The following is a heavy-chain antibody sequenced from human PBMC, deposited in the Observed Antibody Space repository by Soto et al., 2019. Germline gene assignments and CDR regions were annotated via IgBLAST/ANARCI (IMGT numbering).Heavy chain of an antibody. CDR3: ARGPLGEDPLLSFFDI. D-gene: IGHD3-16*01. CDR2: IYYSGST. J-gene: IGHJ3*02. V-gene: IGHV4-59*12. Sequence: QVQLQESGPGLVKPSETLSLTCTVSGGSISSYYWSWIRQPPGKGLEWIGYIYYSGSTNYNPSLKRRVTISVDTSKNPFPLKLGSVTPSDPAVYYWARGPLGEDPLLSFFDIWGQGTMVTVSS. CDR1: GGSISSYY.